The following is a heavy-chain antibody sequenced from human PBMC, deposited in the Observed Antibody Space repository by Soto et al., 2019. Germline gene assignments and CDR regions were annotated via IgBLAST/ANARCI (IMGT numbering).Heavy chain of an antibody. CDR1: GFTFSSSA. CDR3: ARCTVDTIVTSGWCHYLDP. J-gene: IGHJ5*02. V-gene: IGHV3-23*01. CDR2: ASGSGGTT. D-gene: IGHD6-19*01. Sequence: EVQLLDSGGGLVQPGGSLRLSCAASGFTFSSSAMSWVRQAPGKGLEWVSAASGSGGTTYYADSVRGRFTISRDNSKNTLDLQMNSLRAEDTAIYFCARCTVDTIVTSGWCHYLDPWGQGTLVTVSS.